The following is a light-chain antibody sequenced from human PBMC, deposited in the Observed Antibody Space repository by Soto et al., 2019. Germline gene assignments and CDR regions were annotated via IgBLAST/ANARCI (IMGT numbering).Light chain of an antibody. CDR1: QSISSW. Sequence: DIQMTQSPSTLSASVGDRVTITCRASQSISSWLAWYQQKPGKAPKLLIYKASSLESGVPSTFSGSGSGTEFTRTISSLQPDDFATYYCLQYNSFSTWTFGQGTKVEI. J-gene: IGKJ1*01. CDR2: KAS. CDR3: LQYNSFSTWT. V-gene: IGKV1-5*03.